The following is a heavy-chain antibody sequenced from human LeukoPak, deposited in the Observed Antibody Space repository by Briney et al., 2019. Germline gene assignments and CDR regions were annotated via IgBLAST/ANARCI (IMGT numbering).Heavy chain of an antibody. V-gene: IGHV4-34*01. CDR3: ASTTVVSENDAFDI. CDR2: INHSGST. Sequence: SETLSLTCAVYGGSFSGYYWSWIRQPPGKGLEWIGEINHSGSTNYNPSLKSRVTISVDTSKNQFSLKLSSVTAADTAVYYCASTTVVSENDAFDIWGQGTMVTVSS. J-gene: IGHJ3*02. CDR1: GGSFSGYY. D-gene: IGHD4-23*01.